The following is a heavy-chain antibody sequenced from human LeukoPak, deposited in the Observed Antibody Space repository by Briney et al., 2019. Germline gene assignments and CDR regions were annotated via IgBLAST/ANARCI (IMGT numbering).Heavy chain of an antibody. D-gene: IGHD2-15*01. Sequence: GGSLRLSCAASGFTVSSNSWSWVRQAPGKGLEWVSFIYSGGKTHSSDSVKGRFTISRDNSKNTLYLQMSSLRAEDTAIYYCARRAGEYSHPYDYWGQGTLVTVSS. CDR1: GFTVSSNS. CDR2: IYSGGKT. V-gene: IGHV3-53*01. J-gene: IGHJ4*02. CDR3: ARRAGEYSHPYDY.